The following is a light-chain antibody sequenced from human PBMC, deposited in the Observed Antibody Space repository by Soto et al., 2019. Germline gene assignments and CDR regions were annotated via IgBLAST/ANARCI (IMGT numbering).Light chain of an antibody. CDR2: DVS. Sequence: QSVLTQPASVSGSPGQSITISCTGTSSDFGGYNYVSWYQQHPGKASKLMIYDVSNRPSGVSNRFSGSKSGNTASLTISGLQAEDEADYYCSSYTSSSTPYVFGTGTKVPVL. CDR3: SSYTSSSTPYV. V-gene: IGLV2-14*01. CDR1: SSDFGGYNY. J-gene: IGLJ1*01.